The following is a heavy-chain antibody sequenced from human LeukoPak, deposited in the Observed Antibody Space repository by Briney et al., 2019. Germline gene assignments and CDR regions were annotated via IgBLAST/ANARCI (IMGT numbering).Heavy chain of an antibody. J-gene: IGHJ3*02. V-gene: IGHV3-23*01. CDR3: AKDHYYYDSSGSDALDI. Sequence: GGSLRLSCAASGFTFSSYAMSWVRQAPGKGLEWVSAISGSGGSTYYADSVKGRFTISRDNSKNTLYLQMNSLRAEDTAVYHCAKDHYYYDSSGSDALDIWGQGTMVTVSS. D-gene: IGHD3-22*01. CDR2: ISGSGGST. CDR1: GFTFSSYA.